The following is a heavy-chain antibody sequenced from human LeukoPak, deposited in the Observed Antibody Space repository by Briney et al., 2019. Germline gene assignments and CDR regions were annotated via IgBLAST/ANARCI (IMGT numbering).Heavy chain of an antibody. J-gene: IGHJ4*02. V-gene: IGHV3-30*18. D-gene: IGHD3-10*01. CDR1: GFTFSNYV. Sequence: GGSLRLSCAASGFTFSNYVMHWARQAPGKGLEWVASTSYNGGNKFYADSVKGRFTISRDNSKNTLYLQMDSLRVEDTAVYYCAKDWGFQYNSGGYCEFWGQGTLVTVSS. CDR2: TSYNGGNK. CDR3: AKDWGFQYNSGGYCEF.